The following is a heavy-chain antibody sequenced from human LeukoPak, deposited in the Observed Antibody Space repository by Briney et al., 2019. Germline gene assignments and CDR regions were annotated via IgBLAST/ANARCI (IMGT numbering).Heavy chain of an antibody. J-gene: IGHJ6*03. D-gene: IGHD7-27*01. CDR2: ISTSSSYI. CDR3: ARDGSTPWGYYMDV. Sequence: GGSLRLSCAVSGFTFSRHSMNWVRQAPGKGLEWVSFISTSSSYIYYADSVKGRFTISRDNAKNSLYLQMNSLRAEDTAVYYCARDGSTPWGYYMDVWGKGTTVTISS. V-gene: IGHV3-21*01. CDR1: GFTFSRHS.